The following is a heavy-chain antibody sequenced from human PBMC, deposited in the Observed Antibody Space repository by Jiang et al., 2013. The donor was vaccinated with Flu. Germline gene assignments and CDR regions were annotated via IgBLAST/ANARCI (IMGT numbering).Heavy chain of an antibody. V-gene: IGHV3-30*18. Sequence: SGGGVVQPGRSLRLSCAASGYTFSYYGMHWVRQAPGKGLEWVSVISYDGSKKYYAESVKGRFSISRDNSKNTLYLQMNSLRAEDTAIYYCAKVYPTYYDFWSGSHYYYGMDVWGQGTTVTVSS. CDR2: ISYDGSKK. J-gene: IGHJ6*02. CDR3: AKVYPTYYDFWSGSHYYYGMDV. D-gene: IGHD3-3*01. CDR1: GYTFSYYG.